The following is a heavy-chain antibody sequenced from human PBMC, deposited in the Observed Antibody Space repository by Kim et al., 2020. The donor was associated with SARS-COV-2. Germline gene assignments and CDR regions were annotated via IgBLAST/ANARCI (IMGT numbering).Heavy chain of an antibody. CDR3: ARRLGPYGDYGFDY. CDR1: GFTVSSNY. V-gene: IGHV3-53*01. CDR2: IYSGGST. Sequence: GGSLRLSCAASGFTVSSNYMSWVRQAPGKGLEWVSVIYSGGSTYYADSVKGRFTISRDNSKNTLYLQMNSLRAEDTAVYYCARRLGPYGDYGFDYWGQGTLVTVAS. J-gene: IGHJ4*02. D-gene: IGHD4-17*01.